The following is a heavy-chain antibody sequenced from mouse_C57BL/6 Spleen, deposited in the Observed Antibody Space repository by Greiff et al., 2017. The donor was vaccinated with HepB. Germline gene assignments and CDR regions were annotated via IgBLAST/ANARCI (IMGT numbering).Heavy chain of an antibody. J-gene: IGHJ1*03. CDR1: GFTFGDYY. Sequence: EVKLMESEGGLVQPGSSMKLSCTASGFTFGDYYMAWVRQVPEKGLEWVANINYDGSSTYYLDSLKSRFIISRDNAKNILYLQMSSLKSEDTATYYCARALTGTFYWYFDVWGTGTTVTVSS. V-gene: IGHV5-16*01. CDR3: ARALTGTFYWYFDV. CDR2: INYDGSST. D-gene: IGHD4-1*01.